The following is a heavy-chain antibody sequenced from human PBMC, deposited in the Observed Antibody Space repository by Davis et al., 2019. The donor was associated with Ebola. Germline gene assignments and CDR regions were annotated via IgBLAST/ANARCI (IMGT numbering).Heavy chain of an antibody. CDR2: INPNSGGT. J-gene: IGHJ5*02. CDR1: GYTFTGYY. V-gene: IGHV1-2*02. CDR3: ARDLSYDFWSGYPKNWFDP. Sequence: ASVKVSCKASGYTFTGYYMHWVRQAPGQGLEWMGWINPNSGGTNYAQKFQGRVTMTRDTSISTAYMELSRLRSDDTAVYYCARDLSYDFWSGYPKNWFDPWGQGTLVTVSS. D-gene: IGHD3-3*01.